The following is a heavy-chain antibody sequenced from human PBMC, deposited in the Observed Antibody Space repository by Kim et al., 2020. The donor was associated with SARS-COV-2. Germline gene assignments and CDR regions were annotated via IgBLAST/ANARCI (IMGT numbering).Heavy chain of an antibody. CDR3: ARVSSLRFLEWLPHYYYYGMDV. V-gene: IGHV7-4-1*02. Sequence: ASVKVSCKASGYTFTSYAMNWVRQAPGQGLEWMGWINTNTGNPTYAQGFTGRFVFSLDTSVSTAYLQISSLKAEDTAVYYCARVSSLRFLEWLPHYYYYGMDVWGQGTTVTVSS. J-gene: IGHJ6*02. CDR1: GYTFTSYA. D-gene: IGHD3-3*01. CDR2: INTNTGNP.